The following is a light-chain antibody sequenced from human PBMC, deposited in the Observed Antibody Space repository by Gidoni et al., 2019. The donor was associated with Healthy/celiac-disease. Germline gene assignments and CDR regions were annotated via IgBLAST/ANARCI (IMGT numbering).Light chain of an antibody. CDR1: QSVSSN. J-gene: IGKJ1*01. Sequence: EIVMTQSPATLSVSPGERATLSGRASQSVSSNLAWYQQKPGQAPRLLIYGASTRATGIPARFSGSGSGTEFTVTISSLQSEDFAVYYCQQYNNWPPWTFGQGTKVEIK. CDR3: QQYNNWPPWT. V-gene: IGKV3-15*01. CDR2: GAS.